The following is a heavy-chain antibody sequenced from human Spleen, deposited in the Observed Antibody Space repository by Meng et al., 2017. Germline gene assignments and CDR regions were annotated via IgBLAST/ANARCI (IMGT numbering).Heavy chain of an antibody. CDR2: ISHGGST. D-gene: IGHD3-10*01. V-gene: IGHV4-4*02. CDR3: ARARGASRHFDY. Sequence: GQLQESGPGLVKPSGTLSLTCVVSGDLISSSSSWTWVRQPPGKGLEWIGEISHGGSTNYNPSLKSRVTMSVDTSKKQFSLKLSSVTAADTAVYFCARARGASRHFDYWGQGTLVTVSS. J-gene: IGHJ4*02. CDR1: GDLISSSSS.